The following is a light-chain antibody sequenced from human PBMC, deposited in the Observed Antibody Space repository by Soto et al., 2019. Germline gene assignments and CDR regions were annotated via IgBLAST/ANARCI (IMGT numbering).Light chain of an antibody. Sequence: QSLLNQPASVYGSSVQAITISCTRNSSDDDGYNYVSCYQLHPGKAPKLMIYDLRYRPSRARNRFSCSKSGNTTSLNLSELQAEDEADYYCSSYTTSSTLGVFGTGTKVTLL. CDR2: DLR. CDR3: SSYTTSSTLGV. V-gene: IGLV2-14*01. J-gene: IGLJ1*01. CDR1: SSDDDGYNY.